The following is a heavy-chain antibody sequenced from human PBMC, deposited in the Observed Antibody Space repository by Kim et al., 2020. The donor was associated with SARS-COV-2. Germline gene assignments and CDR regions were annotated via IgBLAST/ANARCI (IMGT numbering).Heavy chain of an antibody. CDR3: IYDDYAGFEY. D-gene: IGHD4-17*01. Sequence: TQYADSVKGRFPISRDNSRNTLFLQMNSVRADDTAVYYCIYDDYAGFEYWGQGTLVTVSS. V-gene: IGHV3-23*01. CDR2: T. J-gene: IGHJ4*02.